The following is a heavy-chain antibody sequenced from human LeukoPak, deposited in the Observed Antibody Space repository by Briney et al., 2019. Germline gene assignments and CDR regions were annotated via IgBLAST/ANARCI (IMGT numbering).Heavy chain of an antibody. CDR2: IYYSGST. CDR1: GASISSYY. Sequence: SETLSLTCTVSGASISSYYWSWIRQSPGKGLEWIGYIYYSGSTNYNPSLKSRVTISVDTSKNQFSLKLSSVTAADTAVYYCARRYYYDSSGYFQYYFDYWGQGTLVTVSS. D-gene: IGHD3-22*01. V-gene: IGHV4-59*12. CDR3: ARRYYYDSSGYFQYYFDY. J-gene: IGHJ4*02.